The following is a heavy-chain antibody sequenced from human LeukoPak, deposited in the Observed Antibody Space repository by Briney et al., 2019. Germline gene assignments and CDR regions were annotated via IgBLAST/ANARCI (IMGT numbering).Heavy chain of an antibody. CDR3: ARVGDHFHWFLDL. CDR1: GFTVSTNY. CDR2: LYSGSDT. Sequence: GGSLRLSCAASGFTVSTNYMNWVRQAPGKGLEWVSILYSGSDTNYAASVTGRFTISRDNSRNTRFLHMNSLKAEDTARYYCARVGDHFHWFLDLWGRGTLVAVSS. D-gene: IGHD2-21*01. V-gene: IGHV3-53*01. J-gene: IGHJ2*01.